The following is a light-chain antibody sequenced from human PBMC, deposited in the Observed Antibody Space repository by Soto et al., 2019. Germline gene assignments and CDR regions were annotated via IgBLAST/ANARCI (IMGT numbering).Light chain of an antibody. CDR3: QQRLSWPPLT. V-gene: IGKV3-11*01. J-gene: IGKJ4*01. CDR1: QSISRY. CDR2: DAS. Sequence: EIVLTQSPATLSLSPGERATLSCRASQSISRYLAWYQQKPGQAPRLLIHDASNRATGIPARFSGSGSETDFTLTISSLEPEDFAVYYCQQRLSWPPLTFGGGPKVENK.